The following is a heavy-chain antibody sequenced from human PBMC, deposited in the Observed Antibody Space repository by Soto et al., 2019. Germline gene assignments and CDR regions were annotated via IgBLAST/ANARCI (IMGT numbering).Heavy chain of an antibody. CDR3: AKDRNRWLRFDLGY. V-gene: IGHV3-23*01. Sequence: GGPLRLSCAASGFTFSSYWLSWVRQAPGKGLEWVSSITGSAGSTYYADSVKGRFTISRDNSKNTLYLQMNSLRAEDTAVYYCAKDRNRWLRFDLGYWGQGTLVTVSS. CDR1: GFTFSSYW. CDR2: ITGSAGST. J-gene: IGHJ4*02. D-gene: IGHD5-12*01.